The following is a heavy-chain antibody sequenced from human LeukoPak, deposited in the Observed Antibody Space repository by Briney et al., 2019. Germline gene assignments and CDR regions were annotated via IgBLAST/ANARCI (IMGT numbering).Heavy chain of an antibody. CDR2: ISGSGGST. J-gene: IGHJ4*02. D-gene: IGHD3-16*01. CDR3: AKMIGPIDY. CDR1: GFTLSSYA. V-gene: IGHV3-23*01. Sequence: PGGSLRLSCAASGFTLSSYAMSWVRQAPGKGLEWVSSISGSGGSTYYADSVKGRFTISRDNSKNTLYLQMNSLRAEDTAIYYCAKMIGPIDYWGQGTLVPVSS.